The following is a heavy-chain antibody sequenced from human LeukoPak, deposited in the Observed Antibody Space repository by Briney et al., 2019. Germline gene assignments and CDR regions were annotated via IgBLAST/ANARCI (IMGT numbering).Heavy chain of an antibody. CDR1: GYTFTGYD. Sequence: ASVKVSCTASGYTFTGYDMHWVRQAPGQGLEWMGWINPNSGGTNYAQKFQGRVTMTRDTSSSTAYMEMSRLRSDDPAVYYCARVYYDSSGYYPLYYYGMDVWGQGTTVTVSS. J-gene: IGHJ6*02. D-gene: IGHD3-22*01. CDR3: ARVYYDSSGYYPLYYYGMDV. CDR2: INPNSGGT. V-gene: IGHV1-2*02.